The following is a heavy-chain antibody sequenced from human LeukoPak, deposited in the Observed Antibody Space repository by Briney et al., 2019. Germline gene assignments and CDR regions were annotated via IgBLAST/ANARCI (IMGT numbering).Heavy chain of an antibody. J-gene: IGHJ4*02. CDR1: GYTFTGYY. CDR3: ARGSHIRSVAGNLWGG. CDR2: INPNNGGT. D-gene: IGHD6-19*01. V-gene: IGHV1-2*02. Sequence: ASVKVSCKASGYTFTGYYMHWVRQAPGQGLEWMGWINPNNGGTNYAQKFQGRVTMTRDTSISTAYVELSRLTSDDTAVYYCARGSHIRSVAGNLWGGWGQGTLVTVSS.